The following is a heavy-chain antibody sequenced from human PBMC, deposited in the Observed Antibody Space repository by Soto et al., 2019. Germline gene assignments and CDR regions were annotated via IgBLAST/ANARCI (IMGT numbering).Heavy chain of an antibody. CDR3: AKALGFTFTTGYYMDV. Sequence: EVQLLESGGGLVQPGGSLRLSCAASGFTVSSYAMSWVRQAPGKGLVWVSAISGSGSTYSADSVKGRFTISRDSSKNTVYLEMNSLRAEDTAVYYCAKALGFTFTTGYYMDVWGRGTTVTVSS. D-gene: IGHD3-16*01. CDR2: ISGSGST. V-gene: IGHV3-23*01. J-gene: IGHJ6*03. CDR1: GFTVSSYA.